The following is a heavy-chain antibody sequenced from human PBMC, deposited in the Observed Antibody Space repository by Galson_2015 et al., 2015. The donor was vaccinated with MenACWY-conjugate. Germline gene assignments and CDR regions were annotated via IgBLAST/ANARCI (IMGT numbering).Heavy chain of an antibody. Sequence: SLRLSCAASGFTFSSYSMNWVRQAPGKGLEWVSYISSSSSTIYYADSVKGRFTISRDNAKNSLYLQTNSLRAEDTAVYYCARELDGWSVAFDIWGQGTMVTVSS. CDR3: ARELDGWSVAFDI. V-gene: IGHV3-48*04. J-gene: IGHJ3*02. D-gene: IGHD5-24*01. CDR2: ISSSSSTI. CDR1: GFTFSSYS.